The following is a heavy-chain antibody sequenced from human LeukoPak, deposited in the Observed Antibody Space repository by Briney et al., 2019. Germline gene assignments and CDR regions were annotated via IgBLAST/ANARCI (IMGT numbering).Heavy chain of an antibody. CDR1: GFTFSSYE. V-gene: IGHV3-48*03. J-gene: IGHJ6*04. CDR3: ARGPCSSTSCQDSFDYYYYGMDV. CDR2: ISSSGSTI. Sequence: GGSLRLSCAASGFTFSSYEMNWVRQAPGKGLEWVPYISSSGSTIYYADSVKGRFTISRDNAKNSLYLQMNSLRAEDTAVYYCARGPCSSTSCQDSFDYYYYGMDVWGKGTTVTVSS. D-gene: IGHD2-2*01.